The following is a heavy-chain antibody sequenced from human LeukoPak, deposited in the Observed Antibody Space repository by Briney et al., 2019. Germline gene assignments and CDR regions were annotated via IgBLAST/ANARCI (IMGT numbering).Heavy chain of an antibody. D-gene: IGHD6-19*01. CDR3: ASEYSSGWTDAFDI. J-gene: IGHJ3*02. Sequence: PGGSLRLSCAASGFTFSSYAMSWVRQAPWKGLEWVSAISGSGGSTYYADSVKGRFTISRDNAKNSLYLQMNSLRAEDTAVYYCASEYSSGWTDAFDIWGQGTMVTVSS. CDR2: ISGSGGST. CDR1: GFTFSSYA. V-gene: IGHV3-23*01.